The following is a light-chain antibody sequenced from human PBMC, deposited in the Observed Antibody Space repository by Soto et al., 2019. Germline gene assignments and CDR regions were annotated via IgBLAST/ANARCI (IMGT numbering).Light chain of an antibody. V-gene: IGKV3-11*01. J-gene: IGKJ4*01. CDR2: DAS. CDR3: QQRSNWLT. Sequence: EIVLTQSPATLSLSPGERATLSCRASQSLSSYLAWYQQKPGQAPRLLIYDASNRAIGIPARFSGSGSGTDFTLTISSLEPEDFAVYYCQQRSNWLTFGGGTKVEIK. CDR1: QSLSSY.